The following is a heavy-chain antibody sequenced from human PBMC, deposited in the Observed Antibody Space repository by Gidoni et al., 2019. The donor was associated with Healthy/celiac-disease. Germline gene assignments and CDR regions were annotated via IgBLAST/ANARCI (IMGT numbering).Heavy chain of an antibody. J-gene: IGHJ4*02. Sequence: EVQLLESGGGLVQPGGSLRLSCAASGFTFSSYAMSWVRQAPGKGLAWVSAISGSGGSTYYADSVKGRFTISRDNSKNTLYLQMNSLRAEDTAVYYCATFPPGYCSSTSCHGGVDYWGQGTLVTVSS. CDR1: GFTFSSYA. CDR3: ATFPPGYCSSTSCHGGVDY. D-gene: IGHD2-2*01. CDR2: ISGSGGST. V-gene: IGHV3-23*01.